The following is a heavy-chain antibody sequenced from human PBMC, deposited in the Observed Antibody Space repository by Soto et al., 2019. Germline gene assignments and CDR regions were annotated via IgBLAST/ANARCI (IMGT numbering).Heavy chain of an antibody. CDR3: ARLNNDYDFWSGYYKGHYYYYYMAV. CDR1: GFTVSSNY. J-gene: IGHJ6*03. Sequence: PGGSLRLSCAASGFTVSSNYMSWVRQAPGKGLEWVSVIYSGGSTYYADSVKGRFTISRHNSKNTLYLQMNSLRAEDTAVYYCARLNNDYDFWSGYYKGHYYYYYMAVWGKGTTVTVSS. CDR2: IYSGGST. D-gene: IGHD3-3*01. V-gene: IGHV3-53*04.